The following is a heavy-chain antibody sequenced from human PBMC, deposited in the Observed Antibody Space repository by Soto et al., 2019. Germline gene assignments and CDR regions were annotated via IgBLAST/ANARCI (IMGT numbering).Heavy chain of an antibody. V-gene: IGHV3-23*01. J-gene: IGHJ4*02. CDR2: ISGSGDST. Sequence: GSLRLSCAASGFTFSSYAMNWVRQAPGKGLEWVSVISGSGDSTYYADSVKGRFTISRDNSKNTLYLQMNSLRTEDTAVYYCARRGPGTYFDYWGQGPLVTVS. D-gene: IGHD6-13*01. CDR3: ARRGPGTYFDY. CDR1: GFTFSSYA.